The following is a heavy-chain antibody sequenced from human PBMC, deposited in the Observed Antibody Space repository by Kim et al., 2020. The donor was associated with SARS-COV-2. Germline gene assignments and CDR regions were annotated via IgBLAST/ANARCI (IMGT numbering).Heavy chain of an antibody. Sequence: GDSVYYADSMKDRSTISRDNAKNSLYLQMNSLRADDTAVYYCARIYDGGDYWGQGTLVTVSS. V-gene: IGHV3-11*01. D-gene: IGHD5-12*01. CDR2: GDSV. CDR3: ARIYDGGDY. J-gene: IGHJ4*02.